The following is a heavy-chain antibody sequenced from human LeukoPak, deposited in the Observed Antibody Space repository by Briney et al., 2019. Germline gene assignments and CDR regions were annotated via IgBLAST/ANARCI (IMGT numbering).Heavy chain of an antibody. J-gene: IGHJ4*02. CDR2: INHNSGGT. D-gene: IGHD3-22*01. V-gene: IGHV1-2*06. Sequence: ASVKVSCKASGYSFTGYYMHWVRQAPGQGLEWMGRINHNSGGTNYARKFQGRVTMTRDTSISTAYMELSRLRSDDTAVYYCARDLRYDSTGYFFDYWGQGTLVTVSS. CDR3: ARDLRYDSTGYFFDY. CDR1: GYSFTGYY.